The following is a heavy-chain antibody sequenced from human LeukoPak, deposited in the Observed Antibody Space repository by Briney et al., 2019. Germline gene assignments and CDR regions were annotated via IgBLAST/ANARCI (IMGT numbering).Heavy chain of an antibody. D-gene: IGHD3-10*01. J-gene: IGHJ4*02. CDR2: IYYSGST. Sequence: SETLSLTCTVSGGSISSYYWSWIRQPPGKGLEWIGYIYYSGSTNYNPSLKSRVTISVDTSKNQFSLKLSSVTAADTAVYYCARPRESRDPYFDYWGQGTLVTVSS. CDR1: GGSISSYY. CDR3: ARPRESRDPYFDY. V-gene: IGHV4-59*01.